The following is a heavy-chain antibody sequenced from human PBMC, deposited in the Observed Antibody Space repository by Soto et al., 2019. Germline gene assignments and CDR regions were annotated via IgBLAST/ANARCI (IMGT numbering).Heavy chain of an antibody. CDR2: IYYSGST. Sequence: SETLSLTCTVSGGSITSGAYYWTWIRQPPGKGLEWIGYIYYSGSTYYNPSLQSRLTISVDTSKNQFSLKLNSVTAADTAVYYCARGSFSSTSSWFDPWGQGTLVTVPQ. CDR3: ARGSFSSTSSWFDP. CDR1: GGSITSGAYY. J-gene: IGHJ5*02. D-gene: IGHD6-6*01. V-gene: IGHV4-31*03.